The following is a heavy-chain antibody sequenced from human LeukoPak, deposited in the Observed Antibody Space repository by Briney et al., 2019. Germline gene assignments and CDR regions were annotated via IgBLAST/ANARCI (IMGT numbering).Heavy chain of an antibody. Sequence: KASETLSLTCAVYGGSFSGYYWSWIRQPPGKGLERIGEINHSGSTNYNPSLKSRVTISVDTSKNQFSLKLSSVTAADTAVYYCARRRGGYDYVIDCRGQGTLVTVSS. D-gene: IGHD5-12*01. CDR3: ARRRGGYDYVIDC. CDR1: GGSFSGYY. J-gene: IGHJ4*02. CDR2: INHSGST. V-gene: IGHV4-34*01.